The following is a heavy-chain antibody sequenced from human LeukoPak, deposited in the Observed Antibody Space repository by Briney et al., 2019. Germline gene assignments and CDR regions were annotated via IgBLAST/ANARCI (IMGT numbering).Heavy chain of an antibody. CDR1: GFTFSNYG. CDR2: ISGSGGST. Sequence: GGSLRLSCVGSGFTFSNYGMSWVRQAPGKGLEWVSAISGSGGSTYYADSVKGRFAISRDNSKNTLYLQMNSLRAEDTAIYYCAKGPFFYYDASGYNYFDSWGQGTLVTVSS. J-gene: IGHJ4*02. CDR3: AKGPFFYYDASGYNYFDS. D-gene: IGHD3-22*01. V-gene: IGHV3-23*01.